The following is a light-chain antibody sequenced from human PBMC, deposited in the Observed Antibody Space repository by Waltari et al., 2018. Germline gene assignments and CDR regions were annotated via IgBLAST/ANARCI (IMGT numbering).Light chain of an antibody. Sequence: DVVMTQSPLSLPVTLGQPASISCRSSQSLVHSDGNTYLNWFHQRPGQSPRSLINKVSTHDSGVPARLSGSGSGTAFTLQISRVEAADVGVYYCMQATPWPALTFGGGTKWGIK. CDR2: KVS. J-gene: IGKJ4*01. CDR1: QSLVHSDGNTY. CDR3: MQATPWPALT. V-gene: IGKV2-30*02.